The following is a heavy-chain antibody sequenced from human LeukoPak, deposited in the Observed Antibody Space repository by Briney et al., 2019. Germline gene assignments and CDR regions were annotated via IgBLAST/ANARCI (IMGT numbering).Heavy chain of an antibody. CDR2: IVVGSGNT. D-gene: IGHD3-22*01. Sequence: SVKVSCKASGFTFTSSAMQWVRQARGQRLEWIGWIVVGSGNTNYAQKFQERVTITRDMSTSTAYMELSSLRSEDTAVYYCAAVPYYYDSSGYYRHWGQGTLVTVSS. J-gene: IGHJ1*01. CDR1: GFTFTSSA. CDR3: AAVPYYYDSSGYYRH. V-gene: IGHV1-58*02.